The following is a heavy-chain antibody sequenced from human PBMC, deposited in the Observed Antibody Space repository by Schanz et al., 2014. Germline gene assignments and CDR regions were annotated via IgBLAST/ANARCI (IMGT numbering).Heavy chain of an antibody. CDR2: IKSKTDGGTT. CDR3: ARPFLGYYGDLAY. CDR1: GFGFDDYA. D-gene: IGHD4-17*01. V-gene: IGHV3-15*01. J-gene: IGHJ4*02. Sequence: EVQLVESGGGVVRPGGSLRLSCAASGFGFDDYAMSWVRQAPGKGLEWVGRIKSKTDGGTTDYAAPVKGRFTISRDESESSLYLQMDSLKTEDTAVYFCARPFLGYYGDLAYWGQGTLLTVSS.